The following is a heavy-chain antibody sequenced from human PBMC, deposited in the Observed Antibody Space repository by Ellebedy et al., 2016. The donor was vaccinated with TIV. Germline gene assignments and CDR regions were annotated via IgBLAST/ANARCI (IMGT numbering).Heavy chain of an antibody. J-gene: IGHJ4*02. Sequence: SETLSLXXAVYGGSFSGYYWTWIRQPPGKGLEWIGEINHSGSTNYNPSLKSRVTISVDTSKNQFSLKLSSVTAADTAVYYCARGRGWSYSIPFDYWGQGTLVTVSS. D-gene: IGHD1-26*01. V-gene: IGHV4-34*01. CDR1: GGSFSGYY. CDR2: INHSGST. CDR3: ARGRGWSYSIPFDY.